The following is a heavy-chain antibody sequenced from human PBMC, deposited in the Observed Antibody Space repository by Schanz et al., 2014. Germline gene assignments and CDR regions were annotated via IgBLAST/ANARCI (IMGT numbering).Heavy chain of an antibody. CDR2: IIPVLNIA. V-gene: IGHV1-69*04. CDR3: ARGYGDSPTDF. D-gene: IGHD4-17*01. CDR1: GYTFSSYG. Sequence: QVQLVQSGAEVKKPGASVKVSCKTSGYTFSSYGITWVRQAPGQGLEWMGKIIPVLNIATYAQRFQGRVSITADTSTNTAYMELSSLRSEDTAVYYCARGYGDSPTDFWGQGTLVTVSS. J-gene: IGHJ4*02.